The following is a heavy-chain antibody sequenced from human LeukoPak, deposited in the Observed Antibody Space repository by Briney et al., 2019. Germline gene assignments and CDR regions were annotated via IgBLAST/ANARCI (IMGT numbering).Heavy chain of an antibody. D-gene: IGHD3-10*01. CDR3: VRGSFGVDY. CDR2: IWYDGSKK. J-gene: IGHJ4*02. V-gene: IGHV3-33*01. Sequence: GWSLRLSCAASGFTFGGFGMHWVRQAPGKGLEWVAVIWYDGSKKYYEDSVKGRFTISRDNSKNTLYLQMNSLRVEDTAVYYCVRGSFGVDYWGQGTLVTVSS. CDR1: GFTFGGFG.